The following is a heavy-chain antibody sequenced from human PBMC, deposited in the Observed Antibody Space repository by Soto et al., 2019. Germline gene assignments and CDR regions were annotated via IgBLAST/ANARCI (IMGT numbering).Heavy chain of an antibody. V-gene: IGHV3-23*01. CDR3: AKSRYSDSSGDFYDY. CDR1: AFTFNNYA. J-gene: IGHJ4*02. Sequence: WWSLRLSCSASAFTFNNYAMSWCRQAPGKGLEWVSGIGGSGRTTYYADSVKGRFTISRDNSNNTLFLQMNSLRAEDTAVYYCAKSRYSDSSGDFYDYWGQGTLVTVSS. D-gene: IGHD3-22*01. CDR2: IGGSGRTT.